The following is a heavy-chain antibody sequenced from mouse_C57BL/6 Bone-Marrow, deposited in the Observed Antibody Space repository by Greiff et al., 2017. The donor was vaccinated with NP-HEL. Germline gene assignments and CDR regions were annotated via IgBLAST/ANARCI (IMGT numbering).Heavy chain of an antibody. Sequence: VQLQQSGAELARPGASVKLSCKASGYTFTSYGISWVKQRTGQGLEWIGEIYPRRGNTYYNEKFKGKATLTADKSSSTAYMELRSLTSEDSAVYFCARWGYYYGSSYDWYFDVWGTGTTVTVSS. V-gene: IGHV1-81*01. CDR3: ARWGYYYGSSYDWYFDV. CDR2: IYPRRGNT. D-gene: IGHD1-1*01. J-gene: IGHJ1*03. CDR1: GYTFTSYG.